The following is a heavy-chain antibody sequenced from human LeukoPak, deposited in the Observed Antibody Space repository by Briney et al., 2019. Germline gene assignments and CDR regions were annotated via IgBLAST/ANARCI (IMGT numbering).Heavy chain of an antibody. CDR2: INHSGST. D-gene: IGHD3-3*01. V-gene: IGHV4-34*01. J-gene: IGHJ4*02. CDR1: GGSFSGYY. Sequence: KPSETLSLTCAVYGGSFSGYYWSWIRQPPGKGLEWIGEINHSGSTTYSPSLNSRVTMSVDRSKNQFSLKLDSVTAADTAVHYCARDKSVYHGDYFDYWGQGILITVSS. CDR3: ARDKSVYHGDYFDY.